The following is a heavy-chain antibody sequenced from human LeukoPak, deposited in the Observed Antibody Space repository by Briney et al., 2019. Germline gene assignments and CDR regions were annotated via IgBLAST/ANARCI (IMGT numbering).Heavy chain of an antibody. CDR2: IYYSGST. Sequence: SETLSLTCTVSGGSISSYYWSWIRQPPGKGLEWIGYIYYSGSTDSNPSLTSRVTISVDTSKNQFSLKLSSVTAADTAVYYCAREGSRLTYYYDSSGNDAFDIWGQGTMVTVSS. J-gene: IGHJ3*02. CDR1: GGSISSYY. D-gene: IGHD3-22*01. CDR3: AREGSRLTYYYDSSGNDAFDI. V-gene: IGHV4-59*01.